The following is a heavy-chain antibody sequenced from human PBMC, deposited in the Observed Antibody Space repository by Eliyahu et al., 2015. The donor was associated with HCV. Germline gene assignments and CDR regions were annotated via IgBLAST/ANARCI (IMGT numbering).Heavy chain of an antibody. V-gene: IGHV3-48*03. Sequence: EVQLVESGGGLEQPGGSLXLSCAASGFTXSSXEXNWVRQAPGKGLGXVSYISISGSTIYYADSVKGRFTISRDNAENSLYLQMNSLRVEDTAVYYCARAGLVWFGEKNWYFDVWGRGTLVTVSS. CDR1: GFTXSSXE. CDR3: ARAGLVWFGEKNWYFDV. D-gene: IGHD3-10*01. J-gene: IGHJ2*01. CDR2: ISISGSTI.